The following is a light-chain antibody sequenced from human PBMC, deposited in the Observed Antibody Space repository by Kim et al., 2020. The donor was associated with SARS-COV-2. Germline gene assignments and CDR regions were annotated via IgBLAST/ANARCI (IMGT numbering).Light chain of an antibody. V-gene: IGLV1-44*01. CDR3: ASWDDSLKGRV. CDR2: GNN. Sequence: QSVLTQPPSVSGTPGQRVIISCSGSNSNIGSHSVIWYQHLPQTAPTVLIYGNNQRPSEVPDRFSASKSGTSASLAISGHQPEDEADYYCASWDDSLKGRVFGGGSQVTVL. J-gene: IGLJ3*02. CDR1: NSNIGSHS.